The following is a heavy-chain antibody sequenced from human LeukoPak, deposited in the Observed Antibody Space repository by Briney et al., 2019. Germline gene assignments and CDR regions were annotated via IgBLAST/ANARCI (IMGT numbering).Heavy chain of an antibody. CDR2: ISAYNGNT. D-gene: IGHD6-13*01. V-gene: IGHV1-18*01. J-gene: IGHJ4*02. CDR3: ARAYSSSWYLSVLDY. CDR1: GYTLTSYG. Sequence: GASVKVSCKASGYTLTSYGISWVRQAPGQGLEWMGWISAYNGNTRYAQKLQGRVTMTTDSSTSTAYMELRSLRSDDTAVYYCARAYSSSWYLSVLDYWGQGTLVTVSS.